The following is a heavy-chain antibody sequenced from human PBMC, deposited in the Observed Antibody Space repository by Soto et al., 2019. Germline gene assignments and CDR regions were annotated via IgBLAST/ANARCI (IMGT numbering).Heavy chain of an antibody. CDR2: IHAGNGNT. CDR1: GYTFTTYS. J-gene: IGHJ6*02. CDR3: ARAACSSTSCYNYYAYGMDF. D-gene: IGHD2-2*01. V-gene: IGHV1-3*01. Sequence: QVQLVQSGPEMKKPGASVKLSCKASGYTFTTYSMHWVRQAPGQRLEWMGWIHAGNGNTEHSQKFQGRVTITRDTSASTAYLELGSLRSEDTAVYYCARAACSSTSCYNYYAYGMDFWGQGTAVTVS.